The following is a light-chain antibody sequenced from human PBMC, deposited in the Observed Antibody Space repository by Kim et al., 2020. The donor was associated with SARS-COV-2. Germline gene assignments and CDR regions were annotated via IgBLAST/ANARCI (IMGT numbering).Light chain of an antibody. CDR1: SSDVGSYNF. J-gene: IGLJ3*02. CDR2: EVS. Sequence: QSALTQPASVSGSPGQSITISCTGTSSDVGSYNFVSWYQQYPGKAPKFMIYEVSKRPSGVSNRFSGSKSGNTASLTISGLQAEDEADYYCCSYAGSGTWVFGGGTQLTVL. CDR3: CSYAGSGTWV. V-gene: IGLV2-23*02.